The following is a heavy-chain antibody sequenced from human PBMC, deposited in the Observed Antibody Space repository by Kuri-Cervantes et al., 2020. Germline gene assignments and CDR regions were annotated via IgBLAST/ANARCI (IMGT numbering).Heavy chain of an antibody. D-gene: IGHD3-9*01. J-gene: IGHJ6*02. V-gene: IGHV3-13*01. CDR1: GFTFSSYD. CDR2: IGTAGDT. Sequence: GGSLRLSCAASGFTFSSYDMHWVRQATGKGLEWVSAIGTAGDTYYPGSVKGRFTISRDNSKNTLYLQMNSLRAEDTAVYYCARPYDILTGVRMDVWGQGTTVTVSS. CDR3: ARPYDILTGVRMDV.